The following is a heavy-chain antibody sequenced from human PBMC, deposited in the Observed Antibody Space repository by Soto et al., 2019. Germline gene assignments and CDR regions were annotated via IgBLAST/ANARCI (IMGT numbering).Heavy chain of an antibody. D-gene: IGHD1-26*01. CDR1: GFTFSSYG. CDR3: AKDRNPSVGARYYYGMDV. V-gene: IGHV3-30*18. CDR2: ISYDGSNK. J-gene: IGHJ6*02. Sequence: GWSLRLSCAASGFTFSSYGMHWVRQAPGKGLEWVAVISYDGSNKYYADSGKGRFTISRDNSKNTLYLQMNSLRAEDTAVYYCAKDRNPSVGARYYYGMDVWGQGTTVTVSS.